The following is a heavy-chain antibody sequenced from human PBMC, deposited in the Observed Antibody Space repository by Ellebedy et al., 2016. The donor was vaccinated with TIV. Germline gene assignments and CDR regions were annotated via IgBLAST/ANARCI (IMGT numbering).Heavy chain of an antibody. CDR2: IYYSGST. D-gene: IGHD6-13*01. V-gene: IGHV4-39*01. CDR1: GGSISSSSHY. J-gene: IGHJ5*02. Sequence: MPSETLSLTCTVSGGSISSSSHYWGWIRQPPGKGLEWIGSIYYSGSTHYNASLKSRVSISVDTSKNQFSLKLSSMTAADTAVYYCARHFKGGEYNSDSSWYVRWFDPWGQGTLVTVSS. CDR3: ARHFKGGEYNSDSSWYVRWFDP.